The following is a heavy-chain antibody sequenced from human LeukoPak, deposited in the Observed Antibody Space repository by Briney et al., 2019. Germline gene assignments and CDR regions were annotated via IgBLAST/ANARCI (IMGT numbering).Heavy chain of an antibody. CDR1: GFTFSIDS. Sequence: GGSLRLSCAASGFTFSIDSIYWVRQAPGKGLQWVSSISSSSSYKYYAESVKGRFTISRDNAKNSLYLQMISLRAEDTAVYYCARSLFYSSSSGWGQGTLVTVSS. CDR2: ISSSSSYK. V-gene: IGHV3-21*01. D-gene: IGHD6-6*01. CDR3: ARSLFYSSSSG. J-gene: IGHJ4*02.